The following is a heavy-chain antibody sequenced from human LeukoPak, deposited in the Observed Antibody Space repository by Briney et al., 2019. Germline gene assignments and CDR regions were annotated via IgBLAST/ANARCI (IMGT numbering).Heavy chain of an antibody. CDR1: GFTFSSYA. CDR3: ARALGTTNYYFDY. J-gene: IGHJ4*02. CDR2: ISYDGRSK. Sequence: GGSLRLSCAASGFTFSSYAMSWVHQAPGKGLEWVAGISYDGRSKEYVDSVKGRVTISRDDSKNTLYLQMNSLRGEDTAVYYCARALGTTNYYFDYWGQGTPVTVSS. D-gene: IGHD1-26*01. V-gene: IGHV3-30*03.